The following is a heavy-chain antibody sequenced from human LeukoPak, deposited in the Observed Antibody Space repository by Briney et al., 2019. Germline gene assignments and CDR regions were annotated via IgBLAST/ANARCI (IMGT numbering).Heavy chain of an antibody. Sequence: SETLSLTCTVSGGSISSYYWSWIRQPPGKGLEWIGYIYYRGSNNYNPSHKSRVTISVDTSKNQFSLSLRSVTAADTAVYYCARASYSGGWYRFDYWGQGTLVTVSS. CDR2: IYYRGSN. CDR1: GGSISSYY. V-gene: IGHV4-59*01. D-gene: IGHD6-19*01. CDR3: ARASYSGGWYRFDY. J-gene: IGHJ4*02.